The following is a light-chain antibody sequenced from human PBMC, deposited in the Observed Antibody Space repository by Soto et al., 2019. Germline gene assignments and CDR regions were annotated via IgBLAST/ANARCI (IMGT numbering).Light chain of an antibody. CDR3: FSFTTTSTQV. J-gene: IGLJ1*01. Sequence: QSFLTQPASLSVSPGHSLIISCTGTRRDIGPSDCFSWFKQHPGKAPKRMISEVHKRLSGVSNYFSGSKLGYTADLTLSRLQVEDEAEYFCFSFTTTSTQVFGAGTKVTVL. CDR1: RRDIGPSDC. V-gene: IGLV2-14*01. CDR2: EVH.